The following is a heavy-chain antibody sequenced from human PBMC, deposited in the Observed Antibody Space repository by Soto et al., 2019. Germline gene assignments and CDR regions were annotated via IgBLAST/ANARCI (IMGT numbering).Heavy chain of an antibody. V-gene: IGHV4-30-2*01. CDR1: NGSISRGGYS. CDR2: IYPTGKT. D-gene: IGHD3-16*01. J-gene: IGHJ6*02. CDR3: ARAPPGPAPRWGV. Sequence: PSETLSLTCTVSNGSISRGGYSWSWIRQTPGKGLEWIGYIYPTGKTYYNPSLKNRATLSIDTSQNQFSLQLTSVTAADTAVYYCARAPPGPAPRWGVWGHGTTVTVSS.